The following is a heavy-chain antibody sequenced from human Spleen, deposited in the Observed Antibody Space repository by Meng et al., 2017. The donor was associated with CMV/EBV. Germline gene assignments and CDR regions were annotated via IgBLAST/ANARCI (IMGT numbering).Heavy chain of an antibody. D-gene: IGHD2/OR15-2a*01. J-gene: IGHJ6*02. Sequence: GGSLRLSCAASGFTFSTYSMNWVRQAPGKGLEWVSSISSSSSYKHYADSVKGRFTISRDNAKSSVYLQMNSLRAEDTAVYYCASREDINPFLYYGMDVWGQGTTVTVSS. CDR2: ISSSSSYK. V-gene: IGHV3-21*01. CDR1: GFTFSTYS. CDR3: ASREDINPFLYYGMDV.